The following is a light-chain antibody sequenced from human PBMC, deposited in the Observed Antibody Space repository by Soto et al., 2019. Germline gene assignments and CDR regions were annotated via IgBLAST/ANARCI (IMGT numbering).Light chain of an antibody. CDR2: TAS. V-gene: IGKV1-5*03. CDR1: QSISSW. J-gene: IGKJ2*01. CDR3: QQYNSYSRYT. Sequence: DIQMTQSPSTLSASVGDRVTFTCRASQSISSWLAWYQQKPGKAPKLLIYTASTLESGLPSRFSGSGSGTEFTLTISSLQPDDFATYYCQQYNSYSRYTFGQGTKLEIK.